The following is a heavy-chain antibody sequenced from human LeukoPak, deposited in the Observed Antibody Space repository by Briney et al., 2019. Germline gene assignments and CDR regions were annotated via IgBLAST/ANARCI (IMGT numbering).Heavy chain of an antibody. CDR2: INERGTDS. J-gene: IGHJ4*02. Sequence: GGSLRLSCTASGFTFSGHWIHWVSQAPGMGLVWVSRINERGTDSMYAESVKGRFTISRDNAKNTVYLQMNSLRAEDTAVYYCVRDETLWTLDWWGQGTLVSVSS. D-gene: IGHD1-1*01. CDR1: GFTFSGHW. CDR3: VRDETLWTLDW. V-gene: IGHV3-74*03.